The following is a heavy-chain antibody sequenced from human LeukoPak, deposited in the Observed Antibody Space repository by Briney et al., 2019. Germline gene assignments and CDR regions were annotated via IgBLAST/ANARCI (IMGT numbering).Heavy chain of an antibody. D-gene: IGHD3-16*01. CDR2: ITYDGYYK. V-gene: IGHV3-30*03. CDR3: ARLGTGGPLNWFDP. J-gene: IGHJ5*02. CDR1: GFTFTNYG. Sequence: GTSLRLSCAASGFTFTNYGMHWVRQAPGKGLEWVALITYDGYYKYYSDSVKGRFTISSDTSKNTLYLQMNSLRAEDTAVYYCARLGTGGPLNWFDPWGQGTLVTVSS.